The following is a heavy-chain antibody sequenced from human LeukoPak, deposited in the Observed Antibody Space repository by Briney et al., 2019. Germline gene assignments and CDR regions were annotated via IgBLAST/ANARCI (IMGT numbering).Heavy chain of an antibody. D-gene: IGHD3-10*01. CDR2: INAGNGNT. Sequence: RASVKVSCKASGYTFTSYAVHWVRQAPGQRLEWMGWINAGNGNTKYSQKFQGRVTITRDTSASTAYMELSSLRSEDTAVYYCARDRSFRLWFGEFPYWGQGTLVTVSS. CDR3: ARDRSFRLWFGEFPY. J-gene: IGHJ4*02. CDR1: GYTFTSYA. V-gene: IGHV1-3*01.